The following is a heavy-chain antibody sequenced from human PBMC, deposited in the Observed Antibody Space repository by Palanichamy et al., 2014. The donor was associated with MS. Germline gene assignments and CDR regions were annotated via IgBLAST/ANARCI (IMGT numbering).Heavy chain of an antibody. J-gene: IGHJ4*02. CDR3: ARHTTMVRGVMDL. D-gene: IGHD3-10*01. V-gene: IGHV4-59*08. Sequence: QVQLQESGPGLVKPSETLSLTCTVSGGSISSYYWSWIRQPPGKGLEWIGYIYYSGSTNYNPSLKSRVTISVDTSKNQFSLKLSSVTAADTAVYYCARHTTMVRGVMDLWGQGTLVTVSS. CDR1: GGSISSYY. CDR2: IYYSGST.